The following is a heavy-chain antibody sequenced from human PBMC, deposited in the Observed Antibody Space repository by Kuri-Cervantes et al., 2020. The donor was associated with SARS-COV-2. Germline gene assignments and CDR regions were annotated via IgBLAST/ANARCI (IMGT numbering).Heavy chain of an antibody. J-gene: IGHJ5*02. V-gene: IGHV4-34*01. D-gene: IGHD1-26*01. Sequence: SETLSLTCAVYGGSFSGYYWSWIRQPPGKGLEWIGEINHSGSTNYNPSLKSRVTISVDTSKNQFSLKLSSVTAADTAVYYCARDGYSGSYSDNWFDPWGQGTLVTVSS. CDR1: GGSFSGYY. CDR2: INHSGST. CDR3: ARDGYSGSYSDNWFDP.